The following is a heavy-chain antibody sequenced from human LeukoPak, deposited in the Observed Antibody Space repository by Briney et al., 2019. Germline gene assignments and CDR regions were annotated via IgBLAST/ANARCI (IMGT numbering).Heavy chain of an antibody. J-gene: IGHJ4*02. CDR2: IYYSGST. D-gene: IGHD5-24*01. CDR3: ARLSRDGYNHFDY. CDR1: GGSIRSYY. Sequence: SETLSLTCSVSGGSIRSYYWSWIRQPPGKGLEWIGYIYYSGSTNYNPSLKSRVTMSVDTSKNQFSLKLSSVTAADTAMYYCARLSRDGYNHFDYWGQGTLVTVSS. V-gene: IGHV4-59*01.